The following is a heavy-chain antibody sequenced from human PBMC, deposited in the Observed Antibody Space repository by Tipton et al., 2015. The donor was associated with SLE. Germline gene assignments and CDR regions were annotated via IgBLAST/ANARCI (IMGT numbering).Heavy chain of an antibody. CDR2: IDPNNGVT. J-gene: IGHJ3*01. CDR1: GYSFSGYF. CDR3: ARDKDALDV. Sequence: QLVQSGPEVKEPGASVKVSCKTSGYSFSGYFMHWVRQAPGQGLEWMGRIDPNNGVTRYAQKFHGRVTMTGDTSITTAYLELRGLKSDDTATYYCARDKDALDVWGQGTMVTVSS. V-gene: IGHV1-2*06.